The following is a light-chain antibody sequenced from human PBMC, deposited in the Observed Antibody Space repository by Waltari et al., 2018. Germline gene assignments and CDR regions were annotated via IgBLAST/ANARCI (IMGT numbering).Light chain of an antibody. CDR1: QSISTD. V-gene: IGKV3-11*01. CDR2: DAS. J-gene: IGKJ1*01. Sequence: EVVLTQSPATLSLSSGERVTLLCRASQSISTDLGWYQHKPGEAPRLLIFDASNRATGIPARFSGSGSGTDFTLTISSLEPDDSAVYYCQQRNRWPRTFGQGTKVEI. CDR3: QQRNRWPRT.